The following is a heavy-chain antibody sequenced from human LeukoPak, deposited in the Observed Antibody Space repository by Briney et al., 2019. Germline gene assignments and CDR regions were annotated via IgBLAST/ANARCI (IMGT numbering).Heavy chain of an antibody. Sequence: ASVKVSCKASGGTFSSYAISWVRQAPGQGLEWMGRIIPILGIANYAQKFQGRVTITADKSTSTAYMELSGLRSEDTAVYYCAEIMVRGVIHDYWGQGTLVTVSS. CDR1: GGTFSSYA. J-gene: IGHJ4*02. CDR3: AEIMVRGVIHDY. D-gene: IGHD3-10*01. V-gene: IGHV1-69*04. CDR2: IIPILGIA.